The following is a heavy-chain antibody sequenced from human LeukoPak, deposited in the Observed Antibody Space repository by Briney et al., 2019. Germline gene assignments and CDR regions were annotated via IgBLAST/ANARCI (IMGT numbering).Heavy chain of an antibody. CDR1: GFTFSSND. V-gene: IGHV3-33*01. CDR2: IRYDGSNE. CDR3: ARSRYNLDY. Sequence: GGSLRLSCAASGFTFSSNDMHWVRQAPGKGPEWVAIIRYDGSNENYVDSVKGRFTISRDNSKKTLYLQMNSLRAEDTAVYYCARSRYNLDYWGQGTLVTVAS. D-gene: IGHD5-24*01. J-gene: IGHJ4*02.